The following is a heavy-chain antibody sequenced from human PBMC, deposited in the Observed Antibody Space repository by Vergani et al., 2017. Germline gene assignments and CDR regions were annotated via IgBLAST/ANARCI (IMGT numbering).Heavy chain of an antibody. CDR2: ISSSSSYT. CDR3: AREEDYGDYSPNWFDP. CDR1: GFTFSDYY. Sequence: QVQLVESGGGLVKPGGSLRLSCAASGFTFSDYYMSWIRQAPGKGLEWVSYISSSSSYTNYADSVKGRFTISRDNANNSLYLQMNSLRAEDTAVYYCAREEDYGDYSPNWFDPWGQGTLVTVSS. D-gene: IGHD4-17*01. V-gene: IGHV3-11*05. J-gene: IGHJ5*02.